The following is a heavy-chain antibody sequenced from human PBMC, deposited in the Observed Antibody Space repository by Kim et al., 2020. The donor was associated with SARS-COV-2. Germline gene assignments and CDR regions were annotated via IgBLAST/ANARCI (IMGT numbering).Heavy chain of an antibody. D-gene: IGHD3-10*01. V-gene: IGHV4-59*01. CDR3: ARFQHGSGSYLDPFDI. J-gene: IGHJ3*02. Sequence: PSLKSRVALSVDTSKNHFSLNLTSVTAADTAKYFCARFQHGSGSYLDPFDIWGQGTLVTVSS.